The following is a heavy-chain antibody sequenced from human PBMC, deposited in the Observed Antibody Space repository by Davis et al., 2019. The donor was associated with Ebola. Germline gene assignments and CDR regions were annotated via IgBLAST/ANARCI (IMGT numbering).Heavy chain of an antibody. CDR1: GFTFSSYS. CDR2: ISSSSSYI. Sequence: PGGSLRLSCAASGFTFSSYSMNWVRQAPGKGLEWVSSISSSSSYIYYADSVKGRFTISRDNAKNSLYLQMNSLRAEDTAVYYCARVGRRIMITFGGVIDPPLDDYYYGMDVWGQGTTVTVSS. D-gene: IGHD3-16*02. J-gene: IGHJ6*02. V-gene: IGHV3-21*01. CDR3: ARVGRRIMITFGGVIDPPLDDYYYGMDV.